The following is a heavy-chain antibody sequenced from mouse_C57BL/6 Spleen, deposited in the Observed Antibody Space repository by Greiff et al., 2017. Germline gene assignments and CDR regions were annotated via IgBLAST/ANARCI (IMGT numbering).Heavy chain of an antibody. CDR2: IYPGDGDT. CDR3: ARWQTVRAMDY. CDR1: GYAFSSYW. J-gene: IGHJ4*01. D-gene: IGHD6-1*01. V-gene: IGHV1-80*01. Sequence: QVQLQQSGAELVKPGASVKISCKASGYAFSSYWMNWVKQRPGKGLEWIGQIYPGDGDTNYNGKFKGKATLTADKSSSTAYMQLSSLTSEDAAVDFCARWQTVRAMDYWGQGTSVTVSS.